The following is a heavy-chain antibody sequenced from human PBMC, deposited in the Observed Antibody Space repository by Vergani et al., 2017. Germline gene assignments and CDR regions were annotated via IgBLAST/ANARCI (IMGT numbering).Heavy chain of an antibody. CDR1: RYSFTSYW. Sequence: EVQLVQSGAEVKKPGESLRISCKGSRYSFTSYWISWVRQMPGKGLDWMGRIDPSYSYTNYSPSFQGHVTISADKSISTAYLKWSSLKASDTAMYYCARQVAVAGKWWGPYYYYGMDVWAQGTTVTVSS. V-gene: IGHV5-10-1*01. CDR2: IDPSYSYT. CDR3: ARQVAVAGKWWGPYYYYGMDV. D-gene: IGHD6-19*01. J-gene: IGHJ6*02.